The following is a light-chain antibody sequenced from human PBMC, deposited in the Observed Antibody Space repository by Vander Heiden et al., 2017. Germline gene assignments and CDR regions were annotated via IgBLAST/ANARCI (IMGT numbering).Light chain of an antibody. CDR2: EVT. V-gene: IGLV2-14*01. Sequence: QAALTQPASVSGSPGQSITISCTGISSDDGFYNSVSWYQQHPGKAPKLMIYEVTNRPSGVSSRFSGSKSGNTASLTISGLQAEDEAEYYCSSYTSDNTRVFGGGTKLTVI. CDR3: SSYTSDNTRV. J-gene: IGLJ3*02. CDR1: SSDDGFYNS.